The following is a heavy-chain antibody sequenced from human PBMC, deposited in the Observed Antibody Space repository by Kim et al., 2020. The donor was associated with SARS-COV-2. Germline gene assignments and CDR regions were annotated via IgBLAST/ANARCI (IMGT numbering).Heavy chain of an antibody. Sequence: TSLKTRLTISKDTSKNQVVLTMTNMDPVDTATYYCARNYYDSSGYYPFDYWGQGTLVTVSS. D-gene: IGHD3-22*01. CDR3: ARNYYDSSGYYPFDY. V-gene: IGHV2-70*01. J-gene: IGHJ4*02.